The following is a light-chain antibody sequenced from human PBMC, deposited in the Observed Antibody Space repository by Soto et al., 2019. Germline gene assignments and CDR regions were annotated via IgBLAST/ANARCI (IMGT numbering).Light chain of an antibody. V-gene: IGKV3-20*01. CDR3: QQYGSSPWT. Sequence: ENVLTQSPGTLSLSPGERVTLSCRASQSVSSSYLAWYQQKPGQAPRLLIYGASSRATGIPDRFSGSGSGTDFTLTISRLEPEDFAVYYCQQYGSSPWTFGQGTKVDIK. CDR1: QSVSSSY. CDR2: GAS. J-gene: IGKJ1*01.